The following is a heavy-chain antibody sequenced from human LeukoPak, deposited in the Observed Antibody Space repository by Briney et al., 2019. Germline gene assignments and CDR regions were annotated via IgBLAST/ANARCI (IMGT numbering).Heavy chain of an antibody. Sequence: ASVKVSCKASGYTFTGYYMHWVRQAPGQGLEWMGWINPNSGGTNYAQKFQGRVTMTRDTSISTAYMELSRLRSDDTAVYYCARDPRYGSGELWFDPWGQGTLVTVSS. CDR1: GYTFTGYY. D-gene: IGHD3-10*01. V-gene: IGHV1-2*02. CDR3: ARDPRYGSGELWFDP. CDR2: INPNSGGT. J-gene: IGHJ5*02.